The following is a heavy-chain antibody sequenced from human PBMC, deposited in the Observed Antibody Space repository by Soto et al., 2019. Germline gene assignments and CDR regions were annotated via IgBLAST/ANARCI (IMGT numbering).Heavy chain of an antibody. J-gene: IGHJ4*02. CDR2: IKAKIDGETT. CDR1: RFMFSSAW. CDR3: VEGWNDF. D-gene: IGHD1-1*01. V-gene: IGHV3-15*01. Sequence: GGSLRLSCEASRFMFSSAWMSWVRQAPGKGLEWVGRIKAKIDGETTDYAEFVQGRFIISRDESKNTVFLEMNSLKTEDTAVYFCVEGWNDFWGQGTLVTVSS.